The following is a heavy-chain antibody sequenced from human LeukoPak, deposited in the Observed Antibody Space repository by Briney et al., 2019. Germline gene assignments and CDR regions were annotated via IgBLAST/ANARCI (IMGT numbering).Heavy chain of an antibody. V-gene: IGHV4-59*01. D-gene: IGHD3-22*01. Sequence: SETLSLTCTVSGGSISSYYWSWIRQPPGKGLEWIGYIYYSGSINYNPSLKSRVTISVDTSKNQFSLRLSSVTAADTAVYYCARVTGYMIEDYFDYWGQGILVIVSS. CDR3: ARVTGYMIEDYFDY. CDR2: IYYSGSI. CDR1: GGSISSYY. J-gene: IGHJ4*02.